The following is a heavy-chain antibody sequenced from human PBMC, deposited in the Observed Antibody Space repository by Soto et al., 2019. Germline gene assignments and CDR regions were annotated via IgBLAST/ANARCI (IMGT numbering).Heavy chain of an antibody. CDR2: IYYSGST. V-gene: IGHV4-31*03. Sequence: PSETLSLTCTVSGGSISSGGYYWSWIRQHPGKGLEWIGYIYYSGSTYYNPSLKSRVTISVDTSKNQFSLKLSPVTAADTAVYYCARSYCSGGSCYAEYFQHWGQGTLVTVSS. CDR3: ARSYCSGGSCYAEYFQH. J-gene: IGHJ1*01. CDR1: GGSISSGGYY. D-gene: IGHD2-15*01.